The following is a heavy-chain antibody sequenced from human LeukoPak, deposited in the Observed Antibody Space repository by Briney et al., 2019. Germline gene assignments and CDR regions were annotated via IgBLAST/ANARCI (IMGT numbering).Heavy chain of an antibody. D-gene: IGHD3-22*01. CDR2: INPNSGDT. Sequence: ASVKVSCKASGYTFTGYYMHWVRQAPGQGLEWMGWINPNSGDTNYAQKLQGRVTMTTDTSTSTAYMELRSLRSDDTAVYYCARVEPINSSGRDAFDIWGQGTMVTVSS. J-gene: IGHJ3*02. V-gene: IGHV1-2*02. CDR3: ARVEPINSSGRDAFDI. CDR1: GYTFTGYY.